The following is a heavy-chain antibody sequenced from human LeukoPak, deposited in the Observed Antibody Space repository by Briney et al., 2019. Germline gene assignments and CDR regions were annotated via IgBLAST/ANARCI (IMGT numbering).Heavy chain of an antibody. J-gene: IGHJ4*02. CDR1: GFTFSSNW. V-gene: IGHV3-7*01. Sequence: PGESLRLSCIDSGFTFSSNWMAWVRQAPGKGLEWVANIKQDESEKYYLDSVKGRFTISRDNTKNSLYLEMNSLRAEDTAVYYCATIEAVRFHYWGQGTLVAVSS. CDR3: ATIEAVRFHY. D-gene: IGHD6-19*01. CDR2: IKQDESEK.